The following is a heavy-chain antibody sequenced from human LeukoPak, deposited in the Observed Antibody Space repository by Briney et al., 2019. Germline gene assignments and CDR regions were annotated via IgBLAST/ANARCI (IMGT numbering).Heavy chain of an antibody. Sequence: SETLSLTCSVSGGSISSGGYYWSWIRQHPGKGLEGIGYIDSSGSTNYNPSLKSRVTISVDASKNQFSLKLSSVTAADTAMYFCARPFKRPSDAFDIWGQGTMVTVSS. V-gene: IGHV4-31*02. CDR2: IDSSGST. CDR1: GGSISSGGYY. J-gene: IGHJ3*02. CDR3: ARPFKRPSDAFDI.